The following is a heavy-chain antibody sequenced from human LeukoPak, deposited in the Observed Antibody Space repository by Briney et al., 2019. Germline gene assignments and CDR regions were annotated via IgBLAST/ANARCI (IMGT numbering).Heavy chain of an antibody. CDR2: ISWDGGST. Sequence: GGSLRLSCAASGFTFDDYTMHWVRQAPGKGLEWVSLISWDGGSTYYADSVKGRFTISRDNSKNSLYLQMNSLRTEDTALYYCAKSWGGSGWYYFDYWGQGTLVTVSS. V-gene: IGHV3-43*01. J-gene: IGHJ4*02. CDR1: GFTFDDYT. D-gene: IGHD6-19*01. CDR3: AKSWGGSGWYYFDY.